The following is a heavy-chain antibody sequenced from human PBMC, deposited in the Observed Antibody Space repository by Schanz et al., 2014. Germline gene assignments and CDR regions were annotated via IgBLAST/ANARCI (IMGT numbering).Heavy chain of an antibody. D-gene: IGHD5-18*01. CDR2: IKTKTDGGTT. V-gene: IGHV3-15*01. J-gene: IGHJ6*02. CDR3: TTGGRRGYSHYFYGMDV. CDR1: GFTFSDYY. Sequence: VQLVESGGGLVKPGGSLRLSCAASGFTFSDYYMNWIRQAPGKGLEWVGRIKTKTDGGTTDYAAPVKGRFTISRDDSTNTLYLQMNSLKTEDTAVYYCTTGGRRGYSHYFYGMDVWGQGTTVTVSS.